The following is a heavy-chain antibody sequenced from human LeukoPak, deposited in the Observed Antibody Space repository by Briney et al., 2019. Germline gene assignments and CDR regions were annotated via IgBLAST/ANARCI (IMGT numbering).Heavy chain of an antibody. CDR3: ARTDFTFGGVIVFDY. CDR1: GCSISSYY. CDR2: TYYSGST. Sequence: SETLSLTCTVSGCSISSYYWSWIRQPPGKGLEWIGYTYYSGSTNYNPSLKSRVTISVDTSKNQFSLKLSSVTAADTAVYYCARTDFTFGGVIVFDYWGQGTLVTVSS. V-gene: IGHV4-59*01. D-gene: IGHD3-16*02. J-gene: IGHJ4*02.